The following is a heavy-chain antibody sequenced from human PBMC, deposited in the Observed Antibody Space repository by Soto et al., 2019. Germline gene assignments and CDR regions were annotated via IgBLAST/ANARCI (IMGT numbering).Heavy chain of an antibody. CDR2: ISYDGSNK. CDR1: GGIFVAYG. J-gene: IGHJ4*02. D-gene: IGHD3-10*01. Sequence: LRLSWAAAGGIFVAYGRRWVLQAPGKGLEWVAVISYDGSNKYYADSVKGRFTISRDKSQNTVYLQMNSLRGEDTAVYYCAKDGKVSGSGTYHIDYWGQGTLVTVSS. V-gene: IGHV3-30*18. CDR3: AKDGKVSGSGTYHIDY.